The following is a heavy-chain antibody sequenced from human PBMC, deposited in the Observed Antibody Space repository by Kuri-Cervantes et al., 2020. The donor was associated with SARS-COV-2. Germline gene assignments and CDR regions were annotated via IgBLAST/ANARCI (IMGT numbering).Heavy chain of an antibody. J-gene: IGHJ4*02. Sequence: GGSLRLSCAASGFTFSSYAMHWVRQAPGKGLEWVAVISYDGSNKYYADSVKGRFTIFRDNSKNTLYLQMNSLRAEDTAVYYCARESLGYDSSWFDYWGQGTLVTVSS. CDR3: ARESLGYDSSWFDY. D-gene: IGHD3-22*01. CDR2: ISYDGSNK. V-gene: IGHV3-30-3*01. CDR1: GFTFSSYA.